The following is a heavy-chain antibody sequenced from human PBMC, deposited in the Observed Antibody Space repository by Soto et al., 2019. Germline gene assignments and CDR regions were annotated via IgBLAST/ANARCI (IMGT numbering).Heavy chain of an antibody. CDR3: ARASSGWSAAFDI. Sequence: GGSLRLSCAASGFTFSDYDMIWIRQAPGKGLEWVSYIRISSSYTNYADSVKGRFTISRDNAKNSLYLQMNSLRAEDTAVYYCARASSGWSAAFDIWGQGTMVTVSS. CDR1: GFTFSDYD. J-gene: IGHJ3*02. D-gene: IGHD6-19*01. CDR2: IRISSSYT. V-gene: IGHV3-11*06.